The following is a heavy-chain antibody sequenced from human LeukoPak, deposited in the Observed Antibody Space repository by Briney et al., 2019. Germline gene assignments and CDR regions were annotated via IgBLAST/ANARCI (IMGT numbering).Heavy chain of an antibody. Sequence: SSETLSLTCTVSGGSISSYYGSWIRQPPGKGLEWIGYIYYSGSTNYNPSLKSRVTISVDASKNQFSLKLSSVTAADTAVYYCARDLWLDYWGQGTLVTVSS. D-gene: IGHD5-12*01. CDR2: IYYSGST. CDR3: ARDLWLDY. CDR1: GGSISSYY. J-gene: IGHJ4*02. V-gene: IGHV4-59*01.